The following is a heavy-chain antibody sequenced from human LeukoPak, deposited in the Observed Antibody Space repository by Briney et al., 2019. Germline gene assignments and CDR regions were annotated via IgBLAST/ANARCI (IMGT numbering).Heavy chain of an antibody. CDR1: GGSISSSSYY. Sequence: SETLSLTCTVSGGSISSSSYYWGWIRQPPGKGLEWIGSIYYSGSTYYNPSLKSRVTISVDTSKNQFSLKLSSVTAADTAVYYCARDGERGAAADFDYWGQGTLVTVSS. J-gene: IGHJ4*02. V-gene: IGHV4-39*07. CDR3: ARDGERGAAADFDY. CDR2: IYYSGST. D-gene: IGHD6-13*01.